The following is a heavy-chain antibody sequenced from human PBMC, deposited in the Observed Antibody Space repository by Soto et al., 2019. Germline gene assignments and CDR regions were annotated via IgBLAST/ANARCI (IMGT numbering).Heavy chain of an antibody. CDR2: ISYDGSNK. D-gene: IGHD6-13*01. Sequence: QVQLVESGGGVVQPGRSLRLSCAASGFTFSSYAMHWVRQAPGKGLEWVAVISYDGSNKYYADSVKGRFTIARDNSKNAQDLQMNSLRAEDTAGYYCARDATRGIAPRVMGYRGQGTLVTVAS. CDR1: GFTFSSYA. V-gene: IGHV3-30-3*01. CDR3: ARDATRGIAPRVMGY. J-gene: IGHJ4*02.